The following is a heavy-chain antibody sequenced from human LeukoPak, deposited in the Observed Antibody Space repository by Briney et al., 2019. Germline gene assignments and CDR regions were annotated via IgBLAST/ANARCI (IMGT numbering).Heavy chain of an antibody. CDR2: IYNSRIT. CDR3: ARTRSDYDYSFDY. CDR1: GGSISSGGYY. V-gene: IGHV4-31*03. J-gene: IGHJ4*02. D-gene: IGHD5-12*01. Sequence: KPSETLSLTCTVSGGSISSGGYYWSWIRQHPGKGLEWIGYIYNSRITYYNPSVKSRVIISVDTSDHQFSLKLSSVTAADTAVYYCARTRSDYDYSFDYWGQGTLVTVSS.